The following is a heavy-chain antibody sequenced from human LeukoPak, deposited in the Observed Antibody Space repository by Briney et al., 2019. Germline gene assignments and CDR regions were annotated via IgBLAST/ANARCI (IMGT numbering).Heavy chain of an antibody. Sequence: GRSLRLSCAASGFTFSSHGMHWVRQAPGKGLEWVAVISFDGSDKYYVDSVKGRFTISRDNSKNTLYLQMNSLRAEDTAVYYCARGLTYEIDYWGQGTLVTVSS. V-gene: IGHV3-30*03. CDR3: ARGLTYEIDY. CDR1: GFTFSSHG. CDR2: ISFDGSDK. D-gene: IGHD3-3*01. J-gene: IGHJ4*02.